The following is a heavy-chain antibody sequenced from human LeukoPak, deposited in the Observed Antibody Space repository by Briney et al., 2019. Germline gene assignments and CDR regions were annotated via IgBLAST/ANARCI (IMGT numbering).Heavy chain of an antibody. CDR3: ARLPAYCSSTGCYYDY. V-gene: IGHV3-30-3*01. CDR1: GFTFSSYA. Sequence: GGSLRLSCAASGFTFSSYAMHWVRQAPGKGLEWVAVISYDGSNKYYADSVKGRFTISRDNSKNTLYLQMNSLRAEDTAVYYCARLPAYCSSTGCYYDYWGQGTLVTVSS. J-gene: IGHJ4*02. CDR2: ISYDGSNK. D-gene: IGHD2-2*01.